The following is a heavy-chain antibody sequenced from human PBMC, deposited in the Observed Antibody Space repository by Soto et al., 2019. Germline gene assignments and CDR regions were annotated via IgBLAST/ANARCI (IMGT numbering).Heavy chain of an antibody. V-gene: IGHV1-58*01. CDR3: AAEASGTDHYYYGMEV. CDR2: IVVGSGNT. D-gene: IGHD6-13*01. Sequence: SVKVSCKASGFTFTSSAVQWVRQARGQRLEWIGWIVVGSGNTNYAQKFQERVTITRDMSTSTAYMELSSLRSQETAVYYCAAEASGTDHYYYGMEVWGQGTTVTVSS. CDR1: GFTFTSSA. J-gene: IGHJ6*02.